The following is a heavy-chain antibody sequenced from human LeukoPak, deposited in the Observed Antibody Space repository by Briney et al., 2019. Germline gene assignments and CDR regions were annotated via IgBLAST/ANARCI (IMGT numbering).Heavy chain of an antibody. CDR3: ARHLSYYYDSSGYYVFDY. CDR2: MYTSGTT. J-gene: IGHJ4*02. CDR1: GGSISSYY. Sequence: SETLSLTCTVSGGSISSYYWSWIRQPAGKGLEWIGHMYTSGTTNYNPSLKSRVTMSVDTSKNQFSLKLSSVTAADTAVYYCARHLSYYYDSSGYYVFDYWGQGTLVTVSS. D-gene: IGHD3-22*01. V-gene: IGHV4-4*07.